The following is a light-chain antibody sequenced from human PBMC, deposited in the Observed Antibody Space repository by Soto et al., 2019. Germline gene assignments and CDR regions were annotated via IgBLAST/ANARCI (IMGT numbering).Light chain of an antibody. V-gene: IGLV2-11*01. J-gene: IGLJ1*01. CDR3: QSYGTSLSGLYV. CDR2: DVS. CDR1: SSDVGGYNY. Sequence: QSVLTQPHSVSGSPGQSVTISCTGTSSDVGGYNYVSWYQEQPGKAPKLMIYDVSKRPSGVPDRFSGSKSGNTASLTISGLRAEDEGDYFCQSYGTSLSGLYVFGTGTKSPS.